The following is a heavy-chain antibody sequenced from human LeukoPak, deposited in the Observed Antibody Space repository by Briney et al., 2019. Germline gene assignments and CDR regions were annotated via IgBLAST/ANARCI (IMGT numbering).Heavy chain of an antibody. V-gene: IGHV4-4*07. CDR3: VISSGYYTYDY. J-gene: IGHJ4*02. CDR2: IYTSGST. Sequence: SETLSLTCTVSGGSISSYYWSWIRQPAGKGLEWIGRIYTSGSTNYNPSLKSRVTMSVDTSKNQFSLKLSSVTATDTAVYYCVISSGYYTYDYWGQGTLVTVSS. CDR1: GGSISSYY. D-gene: IGHD3-22*01.